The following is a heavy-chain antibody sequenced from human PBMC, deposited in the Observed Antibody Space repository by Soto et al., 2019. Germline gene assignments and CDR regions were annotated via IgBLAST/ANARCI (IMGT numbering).Heavy chain of an antibody. CDR2: IYHSGST. J-gene: IGHJ4*02. D-gene: IGHD3-16*01. CDR3: AYLRGFTGYPGD. CDR1: GGSISSSNW. Sequence: PSETLSLTCAVSGGSISSSNWWSWVRQPPGKGLEWIGEIYHSGSTNYNPSLKSRLTISVDKSKNEFYLKMRSVTAADTAVYYCAYLRGFTGYPGDWGQGTLVTVSS. V-gene: IGHV4-4*02.